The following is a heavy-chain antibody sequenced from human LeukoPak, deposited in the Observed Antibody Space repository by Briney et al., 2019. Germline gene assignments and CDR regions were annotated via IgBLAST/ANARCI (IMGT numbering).Heavy chain of an antibody. CDR3: AKDRSTGWYGGFDH. Sequence: GGSLRLSCVASGFTFSNYVMHWARQAPGKGLEWVAFISYDGNGKNYADSVKGRFTVSRDNSKNTLYLQMNSLRAEDTAVFFCAKDRSTGWYGGFDHWGQGALVTVS. V-gene: IGHV3-30*18. J-gene: IGHJ4*02. CDR2: ISYDGNGK. D-gene: IGHD6-19*01. CDR1: GFTFSNYV.